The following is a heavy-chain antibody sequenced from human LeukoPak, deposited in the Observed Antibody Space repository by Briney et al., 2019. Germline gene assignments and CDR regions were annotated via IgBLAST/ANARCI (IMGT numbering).Heavy chain of an antibody. CDR1: GGTFSSYA. CDR3: ARGWLGDAFDI. J-gene: IGHJ3*02. CDR2: IIPIFGTA. V-gene: IGHV1-69*13. D-gene: IGHD5-12*01. Sequence: SVKVSCKASGGTFSSYAISWVRQAPGQGLEWMGGIIPIFGTANYAQEFQGRVTITADESTSTAYMELSSLRSEDTAVYYCARGWLGDAFDIWGQGTMATVSS.